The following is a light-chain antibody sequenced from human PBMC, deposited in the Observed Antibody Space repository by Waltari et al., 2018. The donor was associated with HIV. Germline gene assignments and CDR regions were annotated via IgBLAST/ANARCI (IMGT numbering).Light chain of an antibody. Sequence: QSALTQPRSVSGSPGQSVTISCTGTSSDVGAYDYVSWYQQHPGKAPKLIIYDVSQRPSGVPDRFAGSKSGDTASLTISGLQGEYEAEYYCCSYAGAYTVILGGGTKLTVL. CDR3: CSYAGAYTVI. V-gene: IGLV2-11*01. CDR2: DVS. CDR1: SSDVGAYDY. J-gene: IGLJ2*01.